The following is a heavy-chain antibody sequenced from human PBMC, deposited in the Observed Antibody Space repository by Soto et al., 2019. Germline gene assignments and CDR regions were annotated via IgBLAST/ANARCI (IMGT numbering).Heavy chain of an antibody. Sequence: GESLNLSCKGSGYSFTIYWIGWVRQMPGKGLEWMGIIYPGDSDTRYSPSFQGQVTISADKSISTAYLQWSSLKASDTAMYYCARGPSNDSSTPWALLYYYYYMDVWGKGTTVTVSS. CDR2: IYPGDSDT. J-gene: IGHJ6*03. V-gene: IGHV5-51*01. CDR1: GYSFTIYW. D-gene: IGHD6-13*01. CDR3: ARGPSNDSSTPWALLYYYYYMDV.